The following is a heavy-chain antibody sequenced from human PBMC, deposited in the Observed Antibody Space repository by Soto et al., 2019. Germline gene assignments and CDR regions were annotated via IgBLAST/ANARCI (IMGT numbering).Heavy chain of an antibody. D-gene: IGHD2-21*02. CDR3: ARGAYCGGDCYHNWFDP. J-gene: IGHJ5*02. V-gene: IGHV1-18*01. CDR1: GYTFTSYG. Sequence: ASVKVSCKASGYTFTSYGISWVRQAPGQGLEWMGWISAYNGNTNYAQKLQGRVTMTTDTSTSTAYMELRSLRSDDTAVYYCARGAYCGGDCYHNWFDPWGQGTLVTVSS. CDR2: ISAYNGNT.